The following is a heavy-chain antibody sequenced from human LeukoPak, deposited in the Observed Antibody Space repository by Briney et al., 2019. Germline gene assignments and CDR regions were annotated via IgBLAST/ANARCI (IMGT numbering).Heavy chain of an antibody. CDR3: AGKAAAAGTFDY. Sequence: SETLSLTCTVSGGSISSSSYYWSWIRQPAGKGLEWIGRIYTSGSTNYNPSLKSRVTISVGTSKNQFSLKLSSVTAADTAVYYCAGKAAAAGTFDYWGQGTLVTVSS. J-gene: IGHJ4*02. CDR2: IYTSGST. V-gene: IGHV4-61*02. D-gene: IGHD6-13*01. CDR1: GGSISSSSYY.